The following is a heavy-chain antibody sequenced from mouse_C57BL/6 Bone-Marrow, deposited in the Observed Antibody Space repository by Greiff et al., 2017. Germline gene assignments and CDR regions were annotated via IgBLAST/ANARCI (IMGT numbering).Heavy chain of an antibody. CDR3: APIYYGNYYAMDY. D-gene: IGHD2-1*01. Sequence: VQLKESVAELVRPGASVKLSCTASGFNIKNTYMHWVKQRPEQGLEWIGRIDPANGNTKYAPKFQGKATITADTSSNTAYLQLSSLTSEDTAIYYCAPIYYGNYYAMDYWGQGTSVTVSS. V-gene: IGHV14-3*01. CDR1: GFNIKNTY. CDR2: IDPANGNT. J-gene: IGHJ4*01.